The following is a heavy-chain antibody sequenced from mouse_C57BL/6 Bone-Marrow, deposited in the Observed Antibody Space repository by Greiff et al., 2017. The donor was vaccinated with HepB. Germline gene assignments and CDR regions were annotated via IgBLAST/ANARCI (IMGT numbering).Heavy chain of an antibody. Sequence: EVKVVESGGDLVKPGGSLKLSCAASGFTFSTSGISWVRQTPDKRLEWVATINTGGTYTYYADSVRGRFTISRDTAKNTLFLLMSSLKSEDSAIYYCARDRFDYYFDYWGQGTTLTVSS. CDR1: GFTFSTSG. J-gene: IGHJ2*01. CDR2: INTGGTYT. CDR3: ARDRFDYYFDY. V-gene: IGHV5-6*01.